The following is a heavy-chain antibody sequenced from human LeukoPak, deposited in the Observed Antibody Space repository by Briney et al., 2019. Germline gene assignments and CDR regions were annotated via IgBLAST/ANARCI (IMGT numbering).Heavy chain of an antibody. CDR2: IYHSGST. CDR3: ARDYVLDY. J-gene: IGHJ4*02. D-gene: IGHD3-16*01. V-gene: IGHV4-38-2*02. Sequence: PSETLSLTCTVSGYSISSGSYWGWIRQPPGKGLEWIGSIYHSGSTYHNPSLKSRVTISVDTSKDQFSLKLSSVTAADTAVYYCARDYVLDYWGQGTLVTVSS. CDR1: GYSISSGSY.